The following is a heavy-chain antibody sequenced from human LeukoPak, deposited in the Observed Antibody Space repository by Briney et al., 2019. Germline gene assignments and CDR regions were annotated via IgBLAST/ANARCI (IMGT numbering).Heavy chain of an antibody. J-gene: IGHJ5*02. D-gene: IGHD6-6*01. CDR3: ARVKYSSSSPHNWFDP. Sequence: SVKVSCKASGGTFSSYAISWARQAPGQGLEWMGRIIPIFGTANYAQKFQGRVTITTDESTSTAYMELSSLRSEDTAVYYCARVKYSSSSPHNWFDPWGQGTLVTVSS. V-gene: IGHV1-69*05. CDR2: IIPIFGTA. CDR1: GGTFSSYA.